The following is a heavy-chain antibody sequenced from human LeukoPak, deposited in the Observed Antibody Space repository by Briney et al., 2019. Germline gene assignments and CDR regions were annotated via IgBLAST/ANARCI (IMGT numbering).Heavy chain of an antibody. V-gene: IGHV1-2*06. CDR2: VNPNSGGT. D-gene: IGHD3-22*01. Sequence: ASVKVSCKASGYTFTDYYMHWVRQAPGQGLEWMGRVNPNSGGTNYAQKFQARVTMTRDTSISTAYMELSRLRSDDTALYYCARAAYYYDGSGYYLGDWGQGTLVTVSS. CDR1: GYTFTDYY. J-gene: IGHJ4*02. CDR3: ARAAYYYDGSGYYLGD.